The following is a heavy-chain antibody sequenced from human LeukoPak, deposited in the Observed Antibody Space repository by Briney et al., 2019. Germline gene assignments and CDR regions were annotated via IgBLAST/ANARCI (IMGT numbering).Heavy chain of an antibody. J-gene: IGHJ6*02. D-gene: IGHD5-18*01. CDR1: GFTFSNHG. Sequence: SGGSLRLSCAVSGFTFSNHGIHWVRQAPGKGLEWVSAIWYDGSKRCYADSVKGRFTISRDDSKNTVYLQMNSLRADDTAVYYCARDPQHSMDVWGQGTTVTVSS. CDR2: IWYDGSKR. V-gene: IGHV3-33*01. CDR3: ARDPQHSMDV.